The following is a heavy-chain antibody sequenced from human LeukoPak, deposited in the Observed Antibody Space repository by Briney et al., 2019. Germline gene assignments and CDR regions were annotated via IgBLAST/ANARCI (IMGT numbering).Heavy chain of an antibody. CDR1: GGFISSYY. CDR3: ARDHGSAYYRAPRH. D-gene: IGHD3-10*01. CDR2: IYYSGST. Sequence: SETLSLTCTVSGGFISSYYWSWIRQPPGKGLEWIGYIYYSGSTNYNPSLKSRVTISVDTSKNQFSLKLSSVTAADTAVYYCARDHGSAYYRAPRHWGQGTLVTVSS. V-gene: IGHV4-59*01. J-gene: IGHJ4*02.